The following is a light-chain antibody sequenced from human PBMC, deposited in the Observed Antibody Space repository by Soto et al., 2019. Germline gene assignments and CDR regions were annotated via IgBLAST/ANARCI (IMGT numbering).Light chain of an antibody. Sequence: QTVVTQESSFSVSPGSTVTLTCGLSSGSVYTSYYPSLYQQTPGQALRKRIYSTNTRSSAVPDRFSGSILGNKAALSITGAQSDEESDYYCVLYMGSGIWMFGGGTKLTV. CDR2: STN. J-gene: IGLJ3*02. CDR1: SGSVYTSYY. CDR3: VLYMGSGIWM. V-gene: IGLV8-61*01.